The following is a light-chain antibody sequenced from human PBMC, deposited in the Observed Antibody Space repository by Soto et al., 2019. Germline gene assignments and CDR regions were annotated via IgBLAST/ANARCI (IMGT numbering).Light chain of an antibody. CDR2: DVT. V-gene: IGLV2-11*01. J-gene: IGLJ1*01. CDR3: SSYAGSYTWI. Sequence: SVLTXPRSVSGSPGQAVTVSCTGTSRYVAVYSYVSWFQQHPGKAPQLLIYDVTKRPSGVPDRFSGSKSGNTAALTISGLQAEDEAEYFCSSYAGSYTWIFGSGTKVTV. CDR1: SRYVAVYSY.